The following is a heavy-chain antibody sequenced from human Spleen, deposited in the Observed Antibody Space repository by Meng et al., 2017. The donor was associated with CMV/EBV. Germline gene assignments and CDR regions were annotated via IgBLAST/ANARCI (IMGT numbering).Heavy chain of an antibody. D-gene: IGHD1-26*01. V-gene: IGHV3-30*02. CDR3: VRVGTFALDV. CDR1: GFSLTTYG. Sequence: GESLKISCAASGFSLTTYGMHWVRQAPGKGLEWVAFIRYDGSPQYYGDAVKGRFTISRDNSKSTLFLQMNSLRVEDTAVYYCVRVGTFALDVWGQGTMVTVSS. J-gene: IGHJ3*01. CDR2: IRYDGSPQ.